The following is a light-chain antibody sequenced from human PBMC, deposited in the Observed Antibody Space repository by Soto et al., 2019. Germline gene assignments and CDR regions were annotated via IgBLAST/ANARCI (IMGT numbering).Light chain of an antibody. V-gene: IGKV1-39*01. CDR3: QQSYSSPYT. CDR1: QTISTY. J-gene: IGKJ2*01. CDR2: TAS. Sequence: DLPMTQSPSSLSASVGDRVTITCRASQTISTYLSWYQQKPGKAPRLLIYTASSLQSGVPSRFSGSGSGTDFTLTISSLQPEDFATYYCQQSYSSPYTVGQGTKLEIK.